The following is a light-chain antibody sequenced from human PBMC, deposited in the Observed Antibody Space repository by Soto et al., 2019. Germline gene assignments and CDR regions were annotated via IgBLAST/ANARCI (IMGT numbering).Light chain of an antibody. V-gene: IGKV3-20*01. CDR2: GAS. CDR1: QSVSSSY. Sequence: EMVLTQSPGTLSLSPGERATLSCRASQSVSSSYVSWYQQKTGQAPRLLIYGASSRATGIPDRFSGSGSGTDFTLTISRLEPEDFAVYYCQQYGSSPPLTFGGGTKVEIK. CDR3: QQYGSSPPLT. J-gene: IGKJ4*01.